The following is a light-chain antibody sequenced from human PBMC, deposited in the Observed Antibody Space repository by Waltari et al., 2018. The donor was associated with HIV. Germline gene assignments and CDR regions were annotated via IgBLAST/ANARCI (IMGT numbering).Light chain of an antibody. Sequence: SSELTQPPSVSVSPRQTTSLTCSGPNLESKYVCWYQQKPGQPPVLVIYQDTKRPSGTPERFSGSASGITATLTSGATQAVDEGDYCGQAWDSSTVVFGRGTKLTVL. V-gene: IGLV3-1*01. CDR1: NLESKY. CDR2: QDT. J-gene: IGLJ2*01. CDR3: QAWDSSTVV.